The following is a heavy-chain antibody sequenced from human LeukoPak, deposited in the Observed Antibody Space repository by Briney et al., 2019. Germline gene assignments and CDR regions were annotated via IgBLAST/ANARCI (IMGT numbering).Heavy chain of an antibody. CDR3: ARVVYDFWSGYSGYFDY. CDR2: IYYSVST. Sequence: PSETLSLTCTVTVGFNSSYYWSWIRQPPGKGLEWIGYIYYSVSTNYNPSLKSRVTISVDTSKNQFSLKLSSVTSADTAVYYCARVVYDFWSGYSGYFDYWGQGTLVTVSS. D-gene: IGHD3-3*01. J-gene: IGHJ4*02. V-gene: IGHV4-59*01. CDR1: VGFNSSYY.